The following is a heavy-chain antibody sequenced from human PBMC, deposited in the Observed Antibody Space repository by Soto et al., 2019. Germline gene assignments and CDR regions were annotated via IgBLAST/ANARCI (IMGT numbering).Heavy chain of an antibody. Sequence: ASVKVSCKASGYTFTSYGISWVRQAPGQGREWMGWISAYNGNTNYAQKLQGRVTMTTDTSTSTAYMELRSLRSDDTAVYYCARVSRSIAVAGTSDIWGQGTMVTV. D-gene: IGHD6-19*01. CDR1: GYTFTSYG. J-gene: IGHJ3*02. CDR3: ARVSRSIAVAGTSDI. V-gene: IGHV1-18*01. CDR2: ISAYNGNT.